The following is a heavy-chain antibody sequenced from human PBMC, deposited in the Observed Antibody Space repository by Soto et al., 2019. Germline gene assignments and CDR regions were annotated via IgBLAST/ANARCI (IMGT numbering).Heavy chain of an antibody. CDR3: GRVLYDGGVYAPFNL. Sequence: PGGSLRLSCAASGITLRSSWMTWVRQAPGKGLEWVANIKQDGSEEYYVDSVKGRFTISRDNAKNSLFLQMNSLSAEDTAVYYCGRVLYDGGVYAPFNLWGKGKRFTVS. V-gene: IGHV3-7*04. D-gene: IGHD3-16*01. CDR1: GITLRSSW. J-gene: IGHJ3*01. CDR2: IKQDGSEE.